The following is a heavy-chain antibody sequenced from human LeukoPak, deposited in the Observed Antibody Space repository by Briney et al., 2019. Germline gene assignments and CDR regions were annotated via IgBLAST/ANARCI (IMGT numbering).Heavy chain of an antibody. CDR3: ARDSPYYYYGMDV. J-gene: IGHJ6*02. CDR2: ISGSGGST. Sequence: PGGSLRLSCAASGFTFSSYAMSWVRQAPGKGLEWVSAISGSGGSTYYADSVKGRFTISRDNAKNSLYLQMNSLRAEDTAVYYCARDSPYYYYGMDVWGQGTTVTVSS. V-gene: IGHV3-23*01. CDR1: GFTFSSYA.